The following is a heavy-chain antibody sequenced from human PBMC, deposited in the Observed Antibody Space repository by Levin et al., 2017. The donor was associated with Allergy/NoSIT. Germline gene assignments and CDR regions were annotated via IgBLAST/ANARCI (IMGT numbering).Heavy chain of an antibody. D-gene: IGHD1-26*01. CDR2: INPNSGGT. J-gene: IGHJ3*02. CDR3: ARDRPGGSMGAAFDI. V-gene: IGHV1-2*02. CDR1: GYTFTGYY. Sequence: EASVKVSCKASGYTFTGYYMHWVRQAPGQGLEWMGWINPNSGGTNYAQKFQGRVTMTRDTSISTAYMELSRLRSDDTAVYYCARDRPGGSMGAAFDIWGQGTMVTVSS.